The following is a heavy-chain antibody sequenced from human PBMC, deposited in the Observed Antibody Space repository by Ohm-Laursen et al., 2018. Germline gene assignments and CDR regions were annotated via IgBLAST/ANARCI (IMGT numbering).Heavy chain of an antibody. Sequence: SETLSLTCTVSGGSISSYYWSWIRQPPGKGLEWIGYIYYSGSTNYNPSLKSRVTISVDTSKNQFSLKLSSVTAADTAVYYCARGNYIGGSYYYGMDVWGQGTTVTVSS. D-gene: IGHD1-7*01. CDR3: ARGNYIGGSYYYGMDV. CDR2: IYYSGST. V-gene: IGHV4-59*01. J-gene: IGHJ6*02. CDR1: GGSISSYY.